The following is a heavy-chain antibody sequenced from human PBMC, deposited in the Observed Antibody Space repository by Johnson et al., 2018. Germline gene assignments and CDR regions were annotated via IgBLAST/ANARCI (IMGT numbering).Heavy chain of an antibody. D-gene: IGHD3-10*01. J-gene: IGHJ6*02. CDR2: IWYDGSQK. Sequence: QVQLVESGGGVVQPGRSLRLSCSASGFTFSNYGLHWVRQAPGNGLEWVAVIWYDGSQKYSVDSVKGRFTLSRDHSKKTVYLQMTSRRAEEMAVYYRASDLGMLRGTYYDAGMDGWGQGTTVTVSS. CDR3: ASDLGMLRGTYYDAGMDG. V-gene: IGHV3-33*01. CDR1: GFTFSNYG.